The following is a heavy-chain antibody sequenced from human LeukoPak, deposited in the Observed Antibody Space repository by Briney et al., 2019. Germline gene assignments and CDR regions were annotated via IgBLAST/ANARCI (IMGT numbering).Heavy chain of an antibody. CDR1: GGSISSYY. V-gene: IGHV4-59*01. CDR2: IYYSGST. Sequence: SETLSLTCTVSGGSISSYYWSWIRQPPGKGLEWIGYIYYSGSTNYNPSLKSRVIISVDTSKNQFSLKLSSVTAADTAVYYCARLVRYHDYWGQGTLVTVSS. J-gene: IGHJ4*02. CDR3: ARLVRYHDY. D-gene: IGHD3-9*01.